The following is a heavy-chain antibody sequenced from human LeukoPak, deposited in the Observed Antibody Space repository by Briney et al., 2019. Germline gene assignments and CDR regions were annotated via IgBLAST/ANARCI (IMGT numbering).Heavy chain of an antibody. CDR1: GYTFTGYY. CDR3: AREDLYDDSSDSFDY. Sequence: ASVKVSCKSSGYTFTGYYIHWVRQAPGQGLEWMGWVNPNSGGTNYAQKFQGRVTMARDTSLSTAYMELSRLQSDDTAVYYCAREDLYDDSSDSFDYWGQGSLVTVSS. J-gene: IGHJ4*02. D-gene: IGHD3-22*01. CDR2: VNPNSGGT. V-gene: IGHV1-2*02.